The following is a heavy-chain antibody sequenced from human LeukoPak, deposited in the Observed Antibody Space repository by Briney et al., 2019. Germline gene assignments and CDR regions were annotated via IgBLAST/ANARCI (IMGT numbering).Heavy chain of an antibody. CDR3: ARDWSGLGYYDSSGSDAFDI. V-gene: IGHV3-66*01. J-gene: IGHJ3*02. CDR2: IYSGGST. CDR1: GFTVSNNY. D-gene: IGHD3-22*01. Sequence: PGGSLRLSCAASGFTVSNNYMSWVRQAPGKGLEWVSLIYSGGSTSYADSVKGRFTISRDNSKNTLYLQMNSLRAEDTAVYYCARDWSGLGYYDSSGSDAFDIWGQGTMVTVSS.